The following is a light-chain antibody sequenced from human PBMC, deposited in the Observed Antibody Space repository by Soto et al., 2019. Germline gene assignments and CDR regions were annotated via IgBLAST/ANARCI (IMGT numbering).Light chain of an antibody. CDR3: QQYYSSPWT. CDR2: WAS. J-gene: IGKJ1*01. Sequence: DIVMTQSPDSLAVSLGERATVNCKSSQSVLYSSNSKNYLAWYRQKPGQPPKLVIHWASTRESGVPDRISGSGSGTDFTLTISSLQAEDVGVYYCQQYYSSPWTFGQGTKVEIK. V-gene: IGKV4-1*01. CDR1: QSVLYSSNSKNY.